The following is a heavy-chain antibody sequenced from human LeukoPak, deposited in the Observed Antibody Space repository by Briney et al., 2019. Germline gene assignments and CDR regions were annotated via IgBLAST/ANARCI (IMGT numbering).Heavy chain of an antibody. Sequence: PWRSLRLSCAASGFTFSSYGMHWVRQAPGKGLEWVAVISYDGSNKYYADSVKGRFTISRDNSKNTLYLQMNSLRAEDTAVYYCAKDTMMARGFDYWGQGTLVTVSS. D-gene: IGHD3-22*01. CDR2: ISYDGSNK. J-gene: IGHJ4*02. CDR1: GFTFSSYG. V-gene: IGHV3-30*18. CDR3: AKDTMMARGFDY.